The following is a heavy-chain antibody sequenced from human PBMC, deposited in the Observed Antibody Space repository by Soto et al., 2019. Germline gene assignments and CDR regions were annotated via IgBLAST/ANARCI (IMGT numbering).Heavy chain of an antibody. V-gene: IGHV1-46*01. Sequence: QVQLVQSGAEVKKPGASVNVSCKASGYTLTSYYMHWVRQAPGQELEWMGIINPRGGSTTYAQKFQGRVTVARDPSTSTVYMELSNLTSDDTAIYFCARVTLSGGGWLDPWGQGALVSVSS. CDR2: INPRGGST. J-gene: IGHJ5*02. CDR3: ARVTLSGGGWLDP. D-gene: IGHD1-26*01. CDR1: GYTLTSYY.